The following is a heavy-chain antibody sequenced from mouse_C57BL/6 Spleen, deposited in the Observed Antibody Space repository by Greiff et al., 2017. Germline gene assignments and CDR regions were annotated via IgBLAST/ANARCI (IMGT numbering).Heavy chain of an antibody. V-gene: IGHV1-64*01. CDR3: ARGFSQVTSYFDD. D-gene: IGHD2-3*01. CDR2: IHPNSGST. J-gene: IGHJ2*01. Sequence: VQLQQPGAELVKPGASVKLSCKASGYTFTSYWMHWVKQRPGQGLEWIGMIHPNSGSTNYNEKFKSKATLTVDKSSSTAYMQLSSLTSEDSAVYCCARGFSQVTSYFDDWGQGTTLTVSS. CDR1: GYTFTSYW.